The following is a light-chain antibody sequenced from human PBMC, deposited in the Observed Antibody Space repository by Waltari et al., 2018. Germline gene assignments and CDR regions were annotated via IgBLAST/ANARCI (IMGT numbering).Light chain of an antibody. Sequence: DIQMTQSPSSLSASVGDRVTITCRASENVNNYLNWYQQKPGKAPKLLIYKASTLQSGVPSRFSGSGSGTDHTFTISSLQSEDVATYYCQHGYGTPFTFGPGTKLDIK. J-gene: IGKJ3*01. CDR1: ENVNNY. CDR2: KAS. V-gene: IGKV1-39*01. CDR3: QHGYGTPFT.